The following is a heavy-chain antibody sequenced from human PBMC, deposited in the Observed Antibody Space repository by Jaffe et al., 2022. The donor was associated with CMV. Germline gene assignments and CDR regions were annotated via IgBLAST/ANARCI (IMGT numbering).Heavy chain of an antibody. D-gene: IGHD6-19*01. J-gene: IGHJ4*02. V-gene: IGHV5-51*01. CDR1: GYNFDNHW. CDR2: IYSADSDS. Sequence: EVRLVQSGAEVKKPGESLKISCKASGYNFDNHWIGWVRQMPGKGLEWMGIIYSADSDSRYSRSFQGRVTMSVDKSISTAYLQWSSLRASDSAIYYCARRSGQRSGWRSDQYFDYWGQGTLVTVSS. CDR3: ARRSGQRSGWRSDQYFDY.